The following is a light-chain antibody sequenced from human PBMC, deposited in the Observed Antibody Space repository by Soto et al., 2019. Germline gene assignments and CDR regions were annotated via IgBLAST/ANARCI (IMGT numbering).Light chain of an antibody. V-gene: IGLV2-11*01. Sequence: QSALTQPRSVSGSPGQSVTISCTGTSSDVGGYNYVSWYQQHPGKAPKLMIYDVSKRPSGVPDRFSGSKSGNTASLTISGLHAEDEADYYCCTYAGSYSLVFGGGTQRTV. J-gene: IGLJ2*01. CDR2: DVS. CDR1: SSDVGGYNY. CDR3: CTYAGSYSLV.